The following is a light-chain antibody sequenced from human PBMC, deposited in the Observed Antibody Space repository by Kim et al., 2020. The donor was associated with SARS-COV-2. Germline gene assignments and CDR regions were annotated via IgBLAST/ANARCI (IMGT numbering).Light chain of an antibody. Sequence: GVTISCTGRSSNIGAGYDVHWYQQFPGTAPKLLIYGNSNRPSGVPDRFSGSKSGTSASLAITGLQAEDEADYYCQSYDSSLSGYVFGTGTKVTVL. CDR2: GNS. CDR3: QSYDSSLSGYV. CDR1: SSNIGAGYD. J-gene: IGLJ1*01. V-gene: IGLV1-40*01.